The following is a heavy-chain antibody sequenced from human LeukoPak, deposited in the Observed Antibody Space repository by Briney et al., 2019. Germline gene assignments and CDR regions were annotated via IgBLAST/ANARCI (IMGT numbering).Heavy chain of an antibody. J-gene: IGHJ4*02. D-gene: IGHD1-26*01. CDR2: IVVGSGNT. V-gene: IGHV1-58*02. CDR3: AADLYSGSYRIPYGY. CDR1: GFTFTSSA. Sequence: SVEVSCKASGFTFTSSAMQWVRQARGQRLEWIGWIVVGSGNTNYAQKFQERVTITRDMSTSTAYMELSSLRSEDTAVYYCAADLYSGSYRIPYGYWGQGTLVTVSS.